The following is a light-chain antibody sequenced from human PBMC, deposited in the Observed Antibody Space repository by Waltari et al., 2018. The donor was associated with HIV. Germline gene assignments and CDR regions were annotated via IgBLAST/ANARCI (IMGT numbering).Light chain of an antibody. Sequence: QSALTQPASVPGSPGQSITISCTGTSSDVGSYNLFSWYQQHPGKAPKLMIYEGSKRPSGVSNRFSGSKSGNTASLTISGLQAEDEADYYCCSYAGSSSVVFGGGTKLTVL. CDR1: SSDVGSYNL. CDR3: CSYAGSSSVV. V-gene: IGLV2-23*01. J-gene: IGLJ2*01. CDR2: EGS.